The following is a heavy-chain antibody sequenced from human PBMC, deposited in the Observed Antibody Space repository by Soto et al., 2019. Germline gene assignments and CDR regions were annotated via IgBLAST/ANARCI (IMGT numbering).Heavy chain of an antibody. V-gene: IGHV1-69*13. D-gene: IGHD5-18*01. CDR2: IIPIFGTA. CDR1: GGTFSSYA. J-gene: IGHJ4*02. Sequence: ASVKVSCKASGGTFSSYAISWVRQAPGQGLEWMGGIIPIFGTANYAQKFQGRVTITADESTSTAYMELSSLRSEDTAVYYCASGYSYGYFDYWGQGTLVTVSS. CDR3: ASGYSYGYFDY.